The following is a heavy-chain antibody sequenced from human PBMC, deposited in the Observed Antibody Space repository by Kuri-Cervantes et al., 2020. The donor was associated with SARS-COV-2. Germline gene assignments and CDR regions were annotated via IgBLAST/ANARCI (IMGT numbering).Heavy chain of an antibody. CDR3: ARTDPQLPHLIY. Sequence: GESLKISCAASGFTFSSHSMNWVRQAPGKGLEWVSSISSSSSYIYYADSVKGRFTISRDNAKNSLYLQMNSLRAEDTAVYYCARTDPQLPHLIYWGQGTLVTVSS. J-gene: IGHJ4*02. CDR2: ISSSSSYI. D-gene: IGHD1-14*01. V-gene: IGHV3-21*01. CDR1: GFTFSSHS.